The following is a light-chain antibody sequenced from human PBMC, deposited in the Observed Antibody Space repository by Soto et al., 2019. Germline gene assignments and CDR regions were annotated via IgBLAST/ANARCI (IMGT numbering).Light chain of an antibody. CDR2: DVT. CDR1: ANDVGGHNY. CDR3: YSYAGTYTFV. Sequence: QPVLTQPRPASRTPGQSATISCTGTANDVGGHNYVSWYQQHHGEAPKLLIYDVTERPSGVPDRFSGSKSGNTASLTISGLQTEDEADYYCYSYAGTYTFVFGTGTKVTVL. J-gene: IGLJ1*01. V-gene: IGLV2-11*01.